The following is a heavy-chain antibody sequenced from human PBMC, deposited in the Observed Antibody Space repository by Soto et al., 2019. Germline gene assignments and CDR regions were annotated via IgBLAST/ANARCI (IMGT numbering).Heavy chain of an antibody. J-gene: IGHJ4*02. CDR2: ISYDGSNK. CDR3: ARDNGDYYFDY. D-gene: IGHD4-17*01. V-gene: IGHV3-30-3*01. CDR1: GFTFSSYA. Sequence: QVQLVESGGGVVQPGRSLRLSCAASGFTFSSYARHWVRQAPGKGLEWVAVISYDGSNKYYADSVKGRFTISRDNSKNTLYLQMNSLRAEDTAVYYCARDNGDYYFDYWGQGTLVTFSS.